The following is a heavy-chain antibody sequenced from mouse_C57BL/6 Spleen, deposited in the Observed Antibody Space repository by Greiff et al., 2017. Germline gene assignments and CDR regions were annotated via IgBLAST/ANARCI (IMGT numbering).Heavy chain of an antibody. CDR3: ARGVYGYDVRDYAMDY. Sequence: QVQLQQPGAELVRPGSSVKLSCKASGYTFTSYWMPWVKQRPIQGLEWIGNIDPSDSETHYNQKFKDKATLTVDKSSSTAYMQLRSLTSEDSAVYYCARGVYGYDVRDYAMDYWGQGTSVTVSS. J-gene: IGHJ4*01. CDR2: IDPSDSET. CDR1: GYTFTSYW. D-gene: IGHD2-2*01. V-gene: IGHV1-52*01.